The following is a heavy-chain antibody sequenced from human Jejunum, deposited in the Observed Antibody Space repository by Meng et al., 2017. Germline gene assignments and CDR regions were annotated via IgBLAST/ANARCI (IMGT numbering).Heavy chain of an antibody. CDR2: INNDGSDT. J-gene: IGHJ4*02. D-gene: IGHD3-22*01. Sequence: EVQLVESGGGLVQPGGSLRLSCAASGFTLSSYWMQWVRQAPGKGLVWVSRINNDGSDTWYADSVQGRFTTSRDNAKNTLYLQMNSLRADDTAVYYCAKRTYYDSSGYLGSFDYWGQGTLVTVS. CDR3: AKRTYYDSSGYLGSFDY. V-gene: IGHV3-74*01. CDR1: GFTLSSYW.